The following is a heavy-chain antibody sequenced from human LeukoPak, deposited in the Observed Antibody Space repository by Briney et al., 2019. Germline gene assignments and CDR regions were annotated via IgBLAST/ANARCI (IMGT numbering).Heavy chain of an antibody. D-gene: IGHD3-10*01. J-gene: IGHJ4*02. CDR2: INPNSGGT. Sequence: ASVKVSCKASGYTFTGYYMHWVRQAPGQGLEWMGWINPNSGGTNSEQKFQGRVSMTRDTSISTAYMELSGLRSDDTAVYYCARGGGVITVRGAPVNDYWGQGTLVSVSS. CDR1: GYTFTGYY. CDR3: ARGGGVITVRGAPVNDY. V-gene: IGHV1-2*02.